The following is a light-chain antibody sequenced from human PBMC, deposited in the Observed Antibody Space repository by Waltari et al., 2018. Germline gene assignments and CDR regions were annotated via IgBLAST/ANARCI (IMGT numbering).Light chain of an antibody. J-gene: IGLJ3*02. CDR3: SVYMGSGIWV. CDR2: KGN. V-gene: IGLV8-61*01. CDR1: SGSLSSTSY. Sequence: QTVVTQEPSLSVSPGGTVTLTCALSSGSLSSTSYATWYRQTPGQAPRMLVYKGNSRSLGGPDRFSGSVLGNKAALTITGAQADDESDYFCSVYMGSGIWVFGGGTKLTVL.